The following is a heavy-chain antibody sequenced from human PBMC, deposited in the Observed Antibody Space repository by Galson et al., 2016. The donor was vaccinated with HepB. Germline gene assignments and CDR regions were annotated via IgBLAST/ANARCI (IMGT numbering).Heavy chain of an antibody. V-gene: IGHV1-69*13. CDR3: GIGRSTKWGGHYYYGLDV. D-gene: IGHD1-26*01. J-gene: IGHJ6*02. Sequence: SVKVSCKASGGTLISYAITWVRQAPGKGLEWMGGIAPIFGTSNYAQKFQGRATITADESTTTAYMELSSLRSDDTAVFYCGIGRSTKWGGHYYYGLDVWGQGTPVTVSS. CDR1: GGTLISYA. CDR2: IAPIFGTS.